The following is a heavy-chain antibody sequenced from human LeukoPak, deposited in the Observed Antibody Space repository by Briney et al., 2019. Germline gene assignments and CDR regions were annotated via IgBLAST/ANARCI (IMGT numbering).Heavy chain of an antibody. D-gene: IGHD3-22*01. CDR2: ISSSSSYI. CDR1: GFTFSSYS. V-gene: IGHV3-21*01. Sequence: GGSPRLSCAASGFTFSSYSMNWVRQAPGKGLEWVSSISSSSSYIYYADSVKGRFTISRDNAKNSLYLQMNSLRAEDTAVYYCARDHLTYYYDSSGLYWGQGTLVTVSS. J-gene: IGHJ4*02. CDR3: ARDHLTYYYDSSGLY.